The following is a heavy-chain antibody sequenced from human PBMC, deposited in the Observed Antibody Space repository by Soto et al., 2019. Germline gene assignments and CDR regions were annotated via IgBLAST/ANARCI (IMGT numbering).Heavy chain of an antibody. V-gene: IGHV3-48*01. D-gene: IGHD3-22*01. Sequence: PGGSLRLSCAASGFTVRNYGMTWVRQAPGKGLEWVSYIGLGSSTKYYADSVEGRFTISRDNAKNSLYLQMNSLRAEDTAVYYCARDQLYYNDISGRPLNAFDVWGQGTMVTVSS. CDR3: ARDQLYYNDISGRPLNAFDV. CDR2: IGLGSSTK. CDR1: GFTVRNYG. J-gene: IGHJ3*01.